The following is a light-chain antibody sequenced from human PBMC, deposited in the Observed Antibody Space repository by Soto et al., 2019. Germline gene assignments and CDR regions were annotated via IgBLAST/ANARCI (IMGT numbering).Light chain of an antibody. CDR1: QSVSSNY. J-gene: IGKJ1*01. CDR2: GAS. V-gene: IGKV3-20*01. CDR3: QQYDNSPWS. Sequence: EIVLTQSPGTLALSPGERATLSCRASQSVSSNYFAWYQQKPGQAPRLLIHGASRRATGIPDRFSASGSGTDFTLTISRLEPEDFAGYYCQQYDNSPWSFGPGPKVEIK.